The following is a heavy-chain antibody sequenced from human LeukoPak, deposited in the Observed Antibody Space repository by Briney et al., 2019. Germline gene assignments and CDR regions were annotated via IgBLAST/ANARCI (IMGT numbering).Heavy chain of an antibody. J-gene: IGHJ6*03. V-gene: IGHV1-18*01. Sequence: ASVKVSCKASGYTFTSYGISWVRQAPGQGLEWMGWISAYNGNTNYAQKLQGRVTMTTDTSTSTAYMELRSLRSDDTAVYYCARDRTAMVSGYYYYYMDVWGKGTTVTVSS. D-gene: IGHD5-18*01. CDR1: GYTFTSYG. CDR3: ARDRTAMVSGYYYYYMDV. CDR2: ISAYNGNT.